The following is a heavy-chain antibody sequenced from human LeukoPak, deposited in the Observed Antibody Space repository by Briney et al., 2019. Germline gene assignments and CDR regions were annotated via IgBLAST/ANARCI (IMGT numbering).Heavy chain of an antibody. Sequence: SETLSLTCTVSGGSISGSYWSWIRQPAGKGLEWIGRMYSSGTTNHNPSLKSRVAMSIDTSRNRFSLKLSSVTAADTAVYYCAKDLLGSSWTMGYWGQGTLVTVSS. D-gene: IGHD6-13*01. J-gene: IGHJ4*02. V-gene: IGHV4-4*07. CDR1: GGSISGSY. CDR2: MYSSGTT. CDR3: AKDLLGSSWTMGY.